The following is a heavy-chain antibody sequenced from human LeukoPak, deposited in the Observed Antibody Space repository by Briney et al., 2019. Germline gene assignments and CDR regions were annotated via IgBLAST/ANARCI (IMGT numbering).Heavy chain of an antibody. CDR2: IKQDGSEK. D-gene: IGHD3-9*01. CDR1: GFTFSSYW. Sequence: GGSLRLSCAASGFTFSSYWMSWVRQAPGKGLEWVANIKQDGSEKYYVDSVKGRFTISRDNAKNSLYLQMNSLSAEDTAVYYCARGGTYYGILTGYYTAWYFDYWGQGTLVTVSS. CDR3: ARGGTYYGILTGYYTAWYFDY. V-gene: IGHV3-7*04. J-gene: IGHJ4*02.